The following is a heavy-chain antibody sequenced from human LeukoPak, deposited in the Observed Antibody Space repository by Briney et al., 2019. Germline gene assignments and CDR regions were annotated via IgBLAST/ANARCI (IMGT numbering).Heavy chain of an antibody. CDR2: INANSGGT. J-gene: IGHJ5*02. CDR1: GYTFTSYA. D-gene: IGHD3-3*01. V-gene: IGHV1-2*02. CDR3: ARGLYYDFWSGNYNWFDP. Sequence: ASVKVSCKASGYTFTSYAMHWVRQAPGQRLEWMGWINANSGGTNYAQKFQGRVTMTRDTSISTAYMELSRLRSDDTAVYYCARGLYYDFWSGNYNWFDPWGQGTLVTVSS.